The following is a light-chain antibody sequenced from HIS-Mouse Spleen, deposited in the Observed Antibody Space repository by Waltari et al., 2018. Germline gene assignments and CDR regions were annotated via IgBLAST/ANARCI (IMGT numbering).Light chain of an antibody. CDR1: SSDVGSYNL. Sequence: QSALTQPASVSGSPGQSITISCTGTSSDVGSYNLVSWYQQHPGKAPKRVIYEGSKRPSVVSNRFSGSKSGNTASLTISGLQAEDEADYYCCSYAGSSTVVFGGGTKLTVL. CDR3: CSYAGSSTVV. J-gene: IGLJ2*01. CDR2: EGS. V-gene: IGLV2-23*01.